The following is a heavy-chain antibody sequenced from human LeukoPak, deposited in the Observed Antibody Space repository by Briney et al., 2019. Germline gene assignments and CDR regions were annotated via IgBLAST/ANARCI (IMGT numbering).Heavy chain of an antibody. CDR2: ISSTSSSI. V-gene: IGHV3-21*04. CDR1: GFNFRNYG. Sequence: GGSLRLSCASSGFNFRNYGMNWVRQAPGKGLEWVSYISSTSSSINYADSVKGRFTISRDNAQNSLYLQMNSLRAEDTALYYCARVEYSGSYPRGSYFDYWGQGTLVTVSS. J-gene: IGHJ4*02. D-gene: IGHD1-26*01. CDR3: ARVEYSGSYPRGSYFDY.